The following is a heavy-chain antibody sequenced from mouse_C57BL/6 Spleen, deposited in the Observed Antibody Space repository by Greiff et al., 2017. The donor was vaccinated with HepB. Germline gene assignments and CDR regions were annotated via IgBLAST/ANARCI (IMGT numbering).Heavy chain of an antibody. CDR1: GYTFTSYW. J-gene: IGHJ2*01. Sequence: VQLQQSGAELVKPGASVKLSCKASGYTFTSYWMHWVKQRPGQGLEWIGMIHPNSGSTNYNEKFKSKATLTVDKSSSTAYMQLSSLTSEDSAVYYCARSEGRSYDYWGQGTTLTVSS. D-gene: IGHD1-1*01. V-gene: IGHV1-64*01. CDR2: IHPNSGST. CDR3: ARSEGRSYDY.